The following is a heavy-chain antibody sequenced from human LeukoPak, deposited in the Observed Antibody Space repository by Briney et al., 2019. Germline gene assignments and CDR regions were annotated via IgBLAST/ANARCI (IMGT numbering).Heavy chain of an antibody. CDR2: ISYDGSNK. D-gene: IGHD3-22*01. J-gene: IGHJ4*02. CDR3: ARGDSITMIVVAVPDDC. V-gene: IGHV3-30-3*01. Sequence: GGSLRLSCAASGFTFSSYAMHWVRQAPGKGLEWVAVISYDGSNKYYADSVKGRFTISRDNSKNTLYLQMNSLRAEDTAVYYCARGDSITMIVVAVPDDCWGQGTLVTVSS. CDR1: GFTFSSYA.